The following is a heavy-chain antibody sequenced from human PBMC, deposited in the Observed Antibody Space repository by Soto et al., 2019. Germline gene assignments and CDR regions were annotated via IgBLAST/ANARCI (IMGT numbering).Heavy chain of an antibody. Sequence: ASVKVSCKASGYTFTTFTMHWVRQAPGQRLEWMGWINAGDGNTKFSQKFQGRVTITRDTSASTAYMELSSLRSEDTAVYYCAGSYSSGYTYYDVWGQGTTVTAP. V-gene: IGHV1-3*01. J-gene: IGHJ6*02. CDR1: GYTFTTFT. CDR2: INAGDGNT. D-gene: IGHD6-19*01. CDR3: AGSYSSGYTYYDV.